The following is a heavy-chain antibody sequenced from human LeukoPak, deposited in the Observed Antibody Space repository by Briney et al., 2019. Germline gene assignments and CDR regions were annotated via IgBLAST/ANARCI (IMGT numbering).Heavy chain of an antibody. CDR3: ASWYPHDAFDI. Sequence: SETLSLTCTVSGGSISSYYWSWIRQPPGKGLEWIGYIYYSGSTIYNPSLKSRVTISVDKSKNQFSLKLSSVTAADTAVYYCASWYPHDAFDIWGQGTMVTVSS. J-gene: IGHJ3*02. CDR1: GGSISSYY. CDR2: IYYSGST. D-gene: IGHD6-13*01. V-gene: IGHV4-59*12.